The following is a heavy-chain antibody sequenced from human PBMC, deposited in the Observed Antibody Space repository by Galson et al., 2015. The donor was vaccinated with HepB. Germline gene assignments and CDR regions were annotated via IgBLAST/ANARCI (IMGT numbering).Heavy chain of an antibody. J-gene: IGHJ4*02. CDR3: AREPWGGYYYGPGSQVAFDY. CDR2: ISAYNYKT. D-gene: IGHD3-10*01. CDR1: GYTFTNYG. Sequence: SVKVSCKASGYTFTNYGISWVRQAPGQGLEWMGWISAYNYKTNYAQKFQDRLTMTIDTSTGTAYMALNSLRSDDTAVYYCAREPWGGYYYGPGSQVAFDYWGQGTQVSVSS. V-gene: IGHV1-18*01.